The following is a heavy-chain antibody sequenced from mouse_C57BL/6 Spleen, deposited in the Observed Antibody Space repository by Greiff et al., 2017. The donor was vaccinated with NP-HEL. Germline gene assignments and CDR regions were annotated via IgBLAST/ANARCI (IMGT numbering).Heavy chain of an antibody. CDR1: GYTFTSYW. V-gene: IGHV1-50*01. Sequence: QVQLQQPGAELVKPGASVKLSCKASGYTFTSYWMQWVKQRPGQGLEWIGEIDPSGSYTNYNQKFKGKATLTVDTSSSTAYMQLSSLTSEDSAVYYCAKRWDPLDYWGQGTTLTVSS. D-gene: IGHD4-1*01. CDR3: AKRWDPLDY. CDR2: IDPSGSYT. J-gene: IGHJ2*01.